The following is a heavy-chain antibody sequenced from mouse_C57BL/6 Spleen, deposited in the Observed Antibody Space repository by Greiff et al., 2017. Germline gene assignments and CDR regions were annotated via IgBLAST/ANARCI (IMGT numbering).Heavy chain of an antibody. CDR1: GYAFSSSW. CDR3: ARGRGKGPWFAY. V-gene: IGHV1-82*01. CDR2: IYPGDGDT. Sequence: VQLQQSGPELVKPGASVKISCKASGYAFSSSWMNWVKQRPGKGLEWIGRIYPGDGDTNYNGKFKGKATLTADKSSSTAYMQLSSLTSEDSAVXFCARGRGKGPWFAYWGQGTLVTVSA. D-gene: IGHD1-3*01. J-gene: IGHJ3*01.